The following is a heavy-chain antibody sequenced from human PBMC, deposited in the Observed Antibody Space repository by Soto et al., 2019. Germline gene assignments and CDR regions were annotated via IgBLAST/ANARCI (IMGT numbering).Heavy chain of an antibody. CDR1: GFTFSSYA. Sequence: PGGSLRLSCAASGFTFSSYAMHWVRQAPGKGLEWVAVISYDGSNKYYADSVKGRFTISRDNSKNTLYLQMNSLRAEDTAVYYCARGAPYYYDSSGYPPHDAFDIWGQGTMVTVSS. CDR2: ISYDGSNK. J-gene: IGHJ3*02. V-gene: IGHV3-30-3*01. D-gene: IGHD3-22*01. CDR3: ARGAPYYYDSSGYPPHDAFDI.